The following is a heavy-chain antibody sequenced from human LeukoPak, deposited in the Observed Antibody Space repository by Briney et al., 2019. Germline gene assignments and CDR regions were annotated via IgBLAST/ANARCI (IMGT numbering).Heavy chain of an antibody. Sequence: GRSLRLSCAASGFTFSSYGMHWVRQAPGKGLEWVAVITYDGSDKYYADSVKGRFTISRDNSKNTLYLQMNSLRAEDTAVYYCANEHPHYWGQGTLVTVSS. CDR3: ANEHPHY. J-gene: IGHJ4*02. CDR1: GFTFSSYG. V-gene: IGHV3-30*18. CDR2: ITYDGSDK.